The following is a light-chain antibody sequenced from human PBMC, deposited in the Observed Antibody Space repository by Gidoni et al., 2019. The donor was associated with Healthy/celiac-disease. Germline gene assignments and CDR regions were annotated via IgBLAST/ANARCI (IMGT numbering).Light chain of an antibody. CDR3: SSYTSSSTPSV. Sequence: QSALTQPASVSGSPGQSITISCTGTSSDVGGYNYVSWYQQHPGKAPKLMIYDVSNRPSGVSNRFSGLQAEDEADYYCSSYTSSSTPSVFGTGTKVTVL. CDR1: SSDVGGYNY. J-gene: IGLJ1*01. V-gene: IGLV2-14*03. CDR2: DVS.